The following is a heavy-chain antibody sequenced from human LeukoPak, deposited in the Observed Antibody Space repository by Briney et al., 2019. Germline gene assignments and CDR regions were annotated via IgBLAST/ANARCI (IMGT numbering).Heavy chain of an antibody. D-gene: IGHD2-21*02. CDR1: AYIFTGYY. Sequence: ASVKVSCKASAYIFTGYYIHWVRQAPGQGLEWMGIINPSGGSTSYAQKFQGRVTMTRDTSTSTVYMELSSLRSEDTAVYYCARSRQHIVVVTAPDYWGQGTLVTVSS. V-gene: IGHV1-46*01. CDR3: ARSRQHIVVVTAPDY. CDR2: INPSGGST. J-gene: IGHJ4*02.